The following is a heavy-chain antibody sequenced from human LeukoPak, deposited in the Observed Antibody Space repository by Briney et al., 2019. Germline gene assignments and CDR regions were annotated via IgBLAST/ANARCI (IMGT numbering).Heavy chain of an antibody. CDR2: IYSGGST. Sequence: PGGSLRLSCAASGFTFSSYAMHWVRQAPGKGLEWVSVIYSGGSTYYADSVKGRFTISRDNSKNTLYLQMNSLRAEDTAVYYCAKEDSYGLRSHFDYWGQGTLVTVSS. D-gene: IGHD5-18*01. V-gene: IGHV3-23*03. CDR1: GFTFSSYA. CDR3: AKEDSYGLRSHFDY. J-gene: IGHJ4*02.